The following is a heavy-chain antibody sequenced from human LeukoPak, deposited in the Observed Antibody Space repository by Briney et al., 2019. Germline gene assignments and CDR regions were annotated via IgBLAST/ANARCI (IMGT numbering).Heavy chain of an antibody. Sequence: GEPLKVSCKGSGYSFTSYWIGWVRQMPGKGLEWMGIIYPGDSDTRYSPSFQGHVTISVDKSISTAYLQWTSLKSSDSAMYYCARRGYYYYGMDVWGQGTTVTVSS. CDR2: IYPGDSDT. CDR1: GYSFTSYW. CDR3: ARRGYYYYGMDV. J-gene: IGHJ6*02. V-gene: IGHV5-51*01.